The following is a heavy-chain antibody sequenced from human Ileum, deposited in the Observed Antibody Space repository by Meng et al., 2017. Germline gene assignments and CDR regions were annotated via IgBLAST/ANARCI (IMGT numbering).Heavy chain of an antibody. CDR1: GGTFTSYD. CDR3: ARGSGSSWSDFDY. Sequence: QVQLVQLGAEGKKPGSSVKVSCKASGGTFTSYDINWVRQATGQGLEWMGWMNPNSGNTGYAQKFQGRVTITRNTSISTAYMELSSLRSEDTAVYYCARGSGSSWSDFDYWGQGTLVTVSS. J-gene: IGHJ4*02. D-gene: IGHD6-13*01. V-gene: IGHV1-8*03. CDR2: MNPNSGNT.